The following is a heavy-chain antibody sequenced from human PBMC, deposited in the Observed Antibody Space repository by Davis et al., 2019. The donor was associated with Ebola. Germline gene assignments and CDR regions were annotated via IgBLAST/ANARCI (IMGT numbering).Heavy chain of an antibody. CDR1: GGSFSGYY. CDR2: LNHSGNI. Sequence: SETLSLTCAVYGGSFSGYYWSWIRQSPGKGPEWIAELNHSGNIHYNGALEGRATISVDTSKNHFSLKLTSVTAADTAVYYCARSIIEVPAALGFWGQGTMVTIS. CDR3: ARSIIEVPAALGF. J-gene: IGHJ3*01. V-gene: IGHV4-34*01. D-gene: IGHD2-2*01.